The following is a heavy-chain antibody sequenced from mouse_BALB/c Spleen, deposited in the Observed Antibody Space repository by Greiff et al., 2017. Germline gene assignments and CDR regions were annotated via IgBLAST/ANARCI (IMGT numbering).Heavy chain of an antibody. Sequence: EVQLVESGGGLVQPGGSRKLSCAASGFTFSSFGMHWVRQAPEKGLEWVAYISSGSSTIYYADTVKGRFTISRDNPKNTLFLQMTSLRSEDTAMYYCARHYYGSTYYFDYWGQGTTLTVSS. D-gene: IGHD1-1*01. CDR2: ISSGSSTI. J-gene: IGHJ2*01. CDR1: GFTFSSFG. CDR3: ARHYYGSTYYFDY. V-gene: IGHV5-17*02.